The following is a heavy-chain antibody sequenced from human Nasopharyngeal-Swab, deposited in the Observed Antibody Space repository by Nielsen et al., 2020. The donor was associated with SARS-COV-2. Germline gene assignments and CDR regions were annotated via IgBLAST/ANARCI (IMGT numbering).Heavy chain of an antibody. CDR1: GYSFTAYW. CDR3: ARHLFPRGDYYGMDV. CDR2: IYPGDSDT. J-gene: IGHJ6*02. V-gene: IGHV5-51*01. Sequence: GESLKISCKGSGYSFTAYWIGWVRQMPEKGLEWMGIIYPGDSDTRYSPSFQGQVTISADKSISTAYLQWSSLKASDTAIYYCARHLFPRGDYYGMDVWGQGTTVTVSS. D-gene: IGHD2-15*01.